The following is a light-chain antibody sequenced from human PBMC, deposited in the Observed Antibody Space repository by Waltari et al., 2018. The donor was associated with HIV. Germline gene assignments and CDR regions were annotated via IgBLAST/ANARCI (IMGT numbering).Light chain of an antibody. J-gene: IGLJ2*01. V-gene: IGLV5-45*01. Sequence: QAVLTQPASLSASPGASPSLTCPLRSGLDVAIYRIYCYPPNPGSPPQYLLRYKSDSDKQQGSGVPSRFSGSKDASANAGILLISGLQSGDEADYYCVIWHNSAWVFGGGTKLTVL. CDR3: VIWHNSAWV. CDR1: SGLDVAIYR. CDR2: YKSDSDK.